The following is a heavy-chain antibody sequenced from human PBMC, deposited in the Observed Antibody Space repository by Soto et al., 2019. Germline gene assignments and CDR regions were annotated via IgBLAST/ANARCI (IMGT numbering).Heavy chain of an antibody. CDR3: ARQHFSLVVLQFDL. J-gene: IGHJ5*02. Sequence: PSETLSLTCTVSGGSISSSSYYWGWIRQPPGKGLEWIGSIYYSGSTYYNPSLKSRVTISVDTSKNQFSLKLSSVTAADTAVYYCARQHFSLVVLQFDLWGQGTLVTV. D-gene: IGHD3-3*02. V-gene: IGHV4-39*01. CDR2: IYYSGST. CDR1: GGSISSSSYY.